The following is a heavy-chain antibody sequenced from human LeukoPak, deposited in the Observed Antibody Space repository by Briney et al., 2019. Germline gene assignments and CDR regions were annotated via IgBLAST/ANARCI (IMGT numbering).Heavy chain of an antibody. CDR1: GYAFTGYY. D-gene: IGHD3-22*01. J-gene: IGHJ4*02. CDR2: INPNSGGT. V-gene: IGHV1-2*02. CDR3: ASHYYDSSGYYSDY. Sequence: ASVKVSCKASGYAFTGYYMHWVRQAPGQGLEWMGWINPNSGGTNYAQKFQGRVTMTRDTSISTAYMELSRLRSDDTAVYYCASHYYDSSGYYSDYWGQGTLVTVSS.